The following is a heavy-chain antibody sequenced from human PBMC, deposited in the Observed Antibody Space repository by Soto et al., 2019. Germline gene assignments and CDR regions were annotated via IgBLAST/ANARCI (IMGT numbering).Heavy chain of an antibody. V-gene: IGHV1-18*04. Sequence: ASVKVSCKASGFSFTSSGFNWVRQAPGQGLEWVGWVSAKSGDTKCVENLQGRVTMTTDTSTNTAYMELSGLRDDDTAVYYCARGVSYDESGHYLRLVFDYWGQGALVTVSS. CDR2: VSAKSGDT. CDR3: ARGVSYDESGHYLRLVFDY. J-gene: IGHJ4*02. D-gene: IGHD3-22*01. CDR1: GFSFTSSG.